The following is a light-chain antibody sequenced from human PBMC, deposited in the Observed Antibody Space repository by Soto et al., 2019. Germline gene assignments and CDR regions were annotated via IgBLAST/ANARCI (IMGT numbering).Light chain of an antibody. Sequence: EIVLTQSPGTLSLSPGERATLTCRASQRVNSDYLAWYQQKPGQAPRLLIYAASNRATGIPDRFSGGGSGTDFPLTLTRLEPEDFAVYYCQQYGSSPRTFGRGTKVEVK. CDR1: QRVNSDY. J-gene: IGKJ1*01. V-gene: IGKV3-20*01. CDR2: AAS. CDR3: QQYGSSPRT.